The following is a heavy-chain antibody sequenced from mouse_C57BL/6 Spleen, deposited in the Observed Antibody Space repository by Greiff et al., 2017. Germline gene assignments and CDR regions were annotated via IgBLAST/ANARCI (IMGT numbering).Heavy chain of an antibody. CDR3: ARGATVVATRAMDY. J-gene: IGHJ4*01. V-gene: IGHV1-61*01. Sequence: QVQLQQPGAELVRPGSSVKLSCKASGYTFTSYWMDWVKQRPGQGLEWIGNIYPSDSETHYNQKFKDKATLTVDTSSSTAYMQLSSLTSEDSAVYYCARGATVVATRAMDYWGQGTSVTVSS. CDR2: IYPSDSET. D-gene: IGHD1-1*01. CDR1: GYTFTSYW.